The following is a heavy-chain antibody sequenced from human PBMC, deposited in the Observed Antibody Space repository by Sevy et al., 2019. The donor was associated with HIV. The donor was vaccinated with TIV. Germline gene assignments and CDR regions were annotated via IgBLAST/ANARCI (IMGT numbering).Heavy chain of an antibody. Sequence: GESLKISCKASGYTFNTYGISWVRQAPGQGLEWMGWISSYYGNTNIAQKFQGRVTMTTDTITNTAYMELTSLRSDDTAVYYCARERIRWQQLVEYYLGMDVWGQGTPVTVSS. CDR3: ARERIRWQQLVEYYLGMDV. D-gene: IGHD6-13*01. J-gene: IGHJ6*02. CDR2: ISSYYGNT. V-gene: IGHV1-18*01. CDR1: GYTFNTYG.